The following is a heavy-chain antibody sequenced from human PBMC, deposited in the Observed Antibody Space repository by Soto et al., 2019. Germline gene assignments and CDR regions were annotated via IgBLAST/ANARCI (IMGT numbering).Heavy chain of an antibody. V-gene: IGHV1-46*01. Sequence: QVQVQQSGAEVKEPGASVRISCKASGYTFISYYMHWVRQAPGQGLEWMGIIDPSGARTTYAQRFRGRVTMTWDTSRSTVYMDMTSLSPDDTAVYFCAPTIIYGDPGDYGGQGTVVSVSS. CDR2: IDPSGART. CDR3: APTIIYGDPGDY. J-gene: IGHJ4*02. D-gene: IGHD4-17*01. CDR1: GYTFISYY.